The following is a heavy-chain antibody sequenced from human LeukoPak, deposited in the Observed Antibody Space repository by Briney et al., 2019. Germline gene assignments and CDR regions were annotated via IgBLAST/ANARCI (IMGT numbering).Heavy chain of an antibody. CDR1: GGSFSGYY. J-gene: IGHJ4*02. Sequence: PSETLSLTCAVYGGSFSGYYWSWIRQPPGKGLEWIGEINHSGSTNYNPSLKSRVTISVDTSKNQFSLKLSSVTAADTAVYYCARGLGMRWLQLGCYFDYWGQGTLVTVSS. CDR3: ARGLGMRWLQLGCYFDY. D-gene: IGHD5-24*01. V-gene: IGHV4-34*01. CDR2: INHSGST.